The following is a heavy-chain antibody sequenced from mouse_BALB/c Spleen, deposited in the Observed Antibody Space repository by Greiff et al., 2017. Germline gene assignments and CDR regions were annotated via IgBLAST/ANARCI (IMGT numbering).Heavy chain of an antibody. CDR3: ARIMNYAMDY. CDR2: ISYSGST. Sequence: LQQSGPGLVKPSQSLSLTCTVTGYSITSDYAWNWIRQFPGNKLEWMGYISYSGSTSYNPSLKSRISITRDTSKNQFFLQLNSVTTEDTATYYCARIMNYAMDYWGQGTSVTVSS. CDR1: GYSITSDYA. J-gene: IGHJ4*01. V-gene: IGHV3-2*02.